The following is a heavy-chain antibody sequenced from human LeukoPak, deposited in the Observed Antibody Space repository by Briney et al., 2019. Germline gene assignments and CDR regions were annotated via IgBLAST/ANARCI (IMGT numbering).Heavy chain of an antibody. CDR2: IWYDGSKK. CDR1: GFTFSSYG. CDR3: ARDLYDSDGYPSFQH. Sequence: LPGRSLRLSCAASGFTFSSYGMHWVRLAPGKGLEWVSLIWYDGSKKFYADSVKGRFTISRDNSKNTLYLQMNSLRAGDTAIYYCARDLYDSDGYPSFQHWGQGTLVTVSS. V-gene: IGHV3-33*01. J-gene: IGHJ1*01. D-gene: IGHD3-22*01.